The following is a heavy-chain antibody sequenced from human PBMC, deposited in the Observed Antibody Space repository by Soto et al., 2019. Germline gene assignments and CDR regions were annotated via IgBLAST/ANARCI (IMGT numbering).Heavy chain of an antibody. Sequence: GPEVKRTGASVKVSCKASGYTFTNYGISWVRQAPGQGLDWMGWISTDNGITNTAQKVQGRVTMTTDTSTTTAYMELESLRSDDTAIYYCARVRRTSLIMNGGAFDLWGKGTMVTFSS. CDR3: ARVRRTSLIMNGGAFDL. D-gene: IGHD2-2*01. CDR2: ISTDNGIT. V-gene: IGHV1-18*01. CDR1: GYTFTNYG. J-gene: IGHJ3*01.